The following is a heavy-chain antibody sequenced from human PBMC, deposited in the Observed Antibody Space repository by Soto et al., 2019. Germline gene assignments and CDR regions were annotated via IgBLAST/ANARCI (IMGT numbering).Heavy chain of an antibody. D-gene: IGHD6-19*01. CDR1: GFSVANYP. J-gene: IGHJ4*02. V-gene: IGHV3-48*02. CDR2: SSPRGDTI. CDR3: AKGPHTNVGWPYYFES. Sequence: QPGGSLRLSCVASGFSVANYPMNWVRQTPGKGLEWISYSSPRGDTIYYADSVEGRFTISRDNARNSLSLHMSSLRDEDSALYYCAKGPHTNVGWPYYFESWGQGVPVTVSS.